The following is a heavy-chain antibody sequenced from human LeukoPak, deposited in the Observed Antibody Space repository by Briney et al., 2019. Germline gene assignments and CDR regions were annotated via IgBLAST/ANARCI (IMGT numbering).Heavy chain of an antibody. CDR1: GGSTSSGGYY. D-gene: IGHD4-17*01. CDR3: ARVTTVTTSFHFDY. CDR2: IYYSGST. J-gene: IGHJ4*02. V-gene: IGHV4-30-4*01. Sequence: SETLSLTCTVSGGSTSSGGYYWSWIRQPPGEGLEWIGYIYYSGSTYYHPSLKSRVTISLDTSKNQFSLRLSSVTAADTAVYYCARVTTVTTSFHFDYWGQGTLVTVSS.